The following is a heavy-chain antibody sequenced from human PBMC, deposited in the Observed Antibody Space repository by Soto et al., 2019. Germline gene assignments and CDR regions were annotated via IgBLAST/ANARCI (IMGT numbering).Heavy chain of an antibody. CDR2: INPSGGST. V-gene: IGHV1-46*01. J-gene: IGHJ6*02. CDR3: ARVLGYCSGGSCPPSFYYYYGMDV. CDR1: GYTFTSYY. Sequence: QVQLVQSGAEVKKPGASVKVSCKASGYTFTSYYMHWVRQAPGQGLEWMGIINPSGGSTSYAQKFRGRVTMTRDTSTSTVYMELSSLRSEDTAVYYCARVLGYCSGGSCPPSFYYYYGMDVWGQGTTVTVSS. D-gene: IGHD2-15*01.